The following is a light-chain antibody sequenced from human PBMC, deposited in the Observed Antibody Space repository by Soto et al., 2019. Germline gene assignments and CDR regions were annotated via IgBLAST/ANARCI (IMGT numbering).Light chain of an antibody. V-gene: IGKV3-20*01. CDR2: GAS. J-gene: IGKJ1*01. Sequence: EIVLTQSPGTLSLSPGERATLSCRASQSVSSSYLGWYQQKPGQAPRLLIYGASSRATGIPDRFSGSGSGTDFTLTISRLEPEDFAVYYCQQYGSSPWTFGQGTNVEIK. CDR3: QQYGSSPWT. CDR1: QSVSSSY.